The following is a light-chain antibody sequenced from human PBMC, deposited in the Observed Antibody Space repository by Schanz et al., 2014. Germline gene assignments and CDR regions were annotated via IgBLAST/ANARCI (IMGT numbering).Light chain of an antibody. Sequence: EIVLTQSPGTLSLSPGERATLSCRASQSVNSDYLAWYQQRPGQAPRLLIYGASTRASDFPDRFSGSGSGTEFTLTISSLQSEDFAVYYCQRYDNWPPEFTFGQGTKLEIK. CDR1: QSVNSDY. CDR3: QRYDNWPPEFT. CDR2: GAS. V-gene: IGKV3-20*01. J-gene: IGKJ2*01.